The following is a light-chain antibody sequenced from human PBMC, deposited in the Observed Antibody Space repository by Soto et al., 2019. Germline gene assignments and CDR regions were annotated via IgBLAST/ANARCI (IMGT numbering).Light chain of an antibody. CDR1: SSNIGSNT. Sequence: QPVLTQPPSASGTPGQRVTISCSGSSSNIGSNTVNWYQQLPGTAPKLLIYSNNQRPSGVPDRFSGSKSGTSASLAISGLQSDDEADYYCAAWDDSLKGVVFGGGTKLTVL. CDR3: AAWDDSLKGVV. CDR2: SNN. J-gene: IGLJ2*01. V-gene: IGLV1-44*01.